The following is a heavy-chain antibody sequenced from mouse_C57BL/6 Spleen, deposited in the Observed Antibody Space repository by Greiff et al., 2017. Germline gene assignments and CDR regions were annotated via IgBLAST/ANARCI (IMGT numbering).Heavy chain of an antibody. V-gene: IGHV5-9*01. D-gene: IGHD1-1*01. CDR1: GFTFSSYT. Sequence: EVKLVESGGGLVKPGGSLKLSCAASGFTFSSYTMSWVRQTPEKRLEWVATISGGGGNTYYPDSVKGRFTISRDNAKNTLYLHMSSLRSVDTALYDCARHVLDYYGSLDYWGQGTTLTVSS. J-gene: IGHJ2*01. CDR2: ISGGGGNT. CDR3: ARHVLDYYGSLDY.